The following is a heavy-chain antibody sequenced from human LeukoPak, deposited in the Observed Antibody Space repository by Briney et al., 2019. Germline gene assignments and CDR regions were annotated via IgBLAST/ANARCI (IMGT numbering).Heavy chain of an antibody. CDR2: ISLSGGST. D-gene: IGHD6-6*01. Sequence: GGSLRLSCAASGFTVSSNYMSWVRQAPGKGLEWVSSISLSGGSTYYADSVKGRFTISRDSAKNTLYLQMNSLRVEDTAVYSCAKDLGSSPPGDFWGQGTLVTVSS. V-gene: IGHV3-23*01. J-gene: IGHJ4*02. CDR3: AKDLGSSPPGDF. CDR1: GFTVSSNY.